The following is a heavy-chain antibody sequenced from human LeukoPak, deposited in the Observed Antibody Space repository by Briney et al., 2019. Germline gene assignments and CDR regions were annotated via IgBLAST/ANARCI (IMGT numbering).Heavy chain of an antibody. CDR1: GFTFSSYG. V-gene: IGHV3-30*02. CDR3: AKDSYYDSSGYPDY. CDR2: IRYDGSNK. Sequence: PGGSLRLSCAASGFTFSSYGMHWVRQAPGKGLEWVAFIRYDGSNKYYADSVKGRFTISRDNSKNTLYLQMNSQRAEDTAVYYCAKDSYYDSSGYPDYWGQGTLVTVSS. J-gene: IGHJ4*02. D-gene: IGHD3-22*01.